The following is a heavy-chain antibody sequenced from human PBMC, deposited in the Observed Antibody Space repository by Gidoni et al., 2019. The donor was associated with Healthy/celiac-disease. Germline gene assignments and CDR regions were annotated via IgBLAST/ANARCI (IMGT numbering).Heavy chain of an antibody. CDR2: IWYDGSNK. J-gene: IGHJ6*02. D-gene: IGHD2-2*01. CDR1: GSTFSSYG. V-gene: IGHV3-33*01. Sequence: QVQLVESGGGVVQPGRSLRLSCAAPGSTFSSYGMHWVRQAPGKGLEWVAVIWYDGSNKYYADSVKGRFTISRDNSKNTLYLQMNSLRAEDTAVYYCARDPINGVVVSANGMDVWGQGTTVTVSS. CDR3: ARDPINGVVVSANGMDV.